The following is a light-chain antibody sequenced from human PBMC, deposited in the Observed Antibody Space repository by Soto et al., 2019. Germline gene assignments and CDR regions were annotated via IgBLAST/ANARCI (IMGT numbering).Light chain of an antibody. Sequence: QSALTQPASVSGFPGQSITISCTGTNSDVGAYNSVSWYQQHPGKAPKLMIYEVSNRPSGVSNRFSGSKSGNTASLTISGLQAEDEADYYCTSFTTSNTWVFGGGTKVTVL. J-gene: IGLJ3*02. CDR3: TSFTTSNTWV. V-gene: IGLV2-14*01. CDR2: EVS. CDR1: NSDVGAYNS.